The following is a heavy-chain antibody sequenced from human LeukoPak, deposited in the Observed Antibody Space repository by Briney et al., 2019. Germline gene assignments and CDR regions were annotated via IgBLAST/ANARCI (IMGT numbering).Heavy chain of an antibody. V-gene: IGHV3-11*04. D-gene: IGHD3-22*01. CDR1: GFTFSDDY. Sequence: GGSLRLSCAASGFTFSDDYMSWIRQAPGKGPEWVSYISSDGSTIFYADSVKGRFTISRDNAKNSLFLQMNSLRAEDTAVYYCAKDGMQGSSGYSAYFDYWGQGTLVTVSS. CDR3: AKDGMQGSSGYSAYFDY. CDR2: ISSDGSTI. J-gene: IGHJ4*02.